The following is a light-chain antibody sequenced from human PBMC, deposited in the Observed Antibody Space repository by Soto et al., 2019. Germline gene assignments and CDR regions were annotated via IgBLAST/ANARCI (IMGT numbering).Light chain of an antibody. CDR3: CSYAGSHTWV. Sequence: QSALTQPRSVSGSPGQSVTISCTGTSSDVGGYNYVSWYQQHPGKAPKVMIYDVTKRPSGVPDRFSGSKSGNTAFLTISGLQAEDEADYYCCSYAGSHTWVFGGGTKLTVL. CDR2: DVT. V-gene: IGLV2-11*01. CDR1: SSDVGGYNY. J-gene: IGLJ3*02.